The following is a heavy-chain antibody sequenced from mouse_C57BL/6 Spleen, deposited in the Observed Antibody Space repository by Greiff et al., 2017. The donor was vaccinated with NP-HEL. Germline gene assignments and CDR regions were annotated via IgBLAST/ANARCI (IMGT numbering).Heavy chain of an antibody. J-gene: IGHJ1*03. CDR1: GFTFSSYA. Sequence: EVQRVESGGGLVKPGGSLKLSCAASGFTFSSYAMSWVRQTPEKRLEWVATISDGGSYTYYPDNVKGRFTISRDNAKNNLYLQMSHLKSEDTAMYYCAREREGYFDVWGTGTTVTVSS. V-gene: IGHV5-4*01. CDR3: AREREGYFDV. CDR2: ISDGGSYT.